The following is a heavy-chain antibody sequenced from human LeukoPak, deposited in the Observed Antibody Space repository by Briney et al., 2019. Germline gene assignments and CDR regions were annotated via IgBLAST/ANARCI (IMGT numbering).Heavy chain of an antibody. D-gene: IGHD2-2*01. V-gene: IGHV4-34*12. J-gene: IGHJ3*02. CDR3: ARFTGYCSGTSCYPNAFDI. Sequence: SETLSLTCAIHGGSFSGYYWTWIRQPPGKGLEWIGEFIQSGSTNYNPSLKSRVTISLDTSKNQFSLKLSSVTAADTAVFYCARFTGYCSGTSCYPNAFDIWGQGTMVTVSS. CDR1: GGSFSGYY. CDR2: FIQSGST.